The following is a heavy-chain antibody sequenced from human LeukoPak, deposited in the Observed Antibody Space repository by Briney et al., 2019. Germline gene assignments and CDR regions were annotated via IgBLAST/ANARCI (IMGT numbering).Heavy chain of an antibody. CDR3: AKERSSGWPFDY. CDR2: ISGSGERT. CDR1: GFTFSSYA. Sequence: PGGSLRLSCAASGFTFSSYAMSWVRQAPGKGLEWVSGISGSGERTHDADSVKGRFTISRDNSKNTVYLQMNSLRADDTAVYYCAKERSSGWPFDYWGQGTLVTVSS. D-gene: IGHD6-19*01. J-gene: IGHJ4*02. V-gene: IGHV3-23*01.